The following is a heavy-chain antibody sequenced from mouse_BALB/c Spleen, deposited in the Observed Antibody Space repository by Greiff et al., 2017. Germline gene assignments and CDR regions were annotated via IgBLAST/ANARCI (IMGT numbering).Heavy chain of an antibody. CDR3: ARSLGNYFDY. CDR2: IYPGSGNT. CDR1: GYTFTDYY. D-gene: IGHD3-1*01. Sequence: VQRVESGAELARPGASVKLSCKASGYTFTDYYINWVKQRTGQGLEWIGEIYPGSGNTYYNEKFKGKATLTADKSSSTAYMQLSSLTSEDSAVYFCARSLGNYFDYWGQGTTLTVSS. V-gene: IGHV1-77*01. J-gene: IGHJ2*01.